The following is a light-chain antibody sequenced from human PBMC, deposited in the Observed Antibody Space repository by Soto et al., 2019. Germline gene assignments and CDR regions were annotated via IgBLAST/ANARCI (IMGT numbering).Light chain of an antibody. CDR1: QTVRNNY. CDR2: DAS. CDR3: QQRQYWPPIT. V-gene: IGKV3-11*01. Sequence: DIVLTQSPGTLSLSPGERATLSCSASQTVRNNYLAWYQQKPGQAPRLLIYDASNRAAGIPARFSGSGSGTDFTLTISSLEPEDFAIYYCQQRQYWPPITFGQGTRLENK. J-gene: IGKJ5*01.